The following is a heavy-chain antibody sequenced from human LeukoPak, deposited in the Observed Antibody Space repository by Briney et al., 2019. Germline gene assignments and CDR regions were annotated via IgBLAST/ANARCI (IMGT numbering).Heavy chain of an antibody. V-gene: IGHV3-30-3*01. CDR2: ISYDGSNK. Sequence: GGSLRLSCAASGFTFSSYAMHWVRQAPGKGLEWVAVISYDGSNKYYADSVKGRFTISRDNSKNTLYLQMNSLRAEDTAVYYCAKDSTRYYDFWSGYPLSFGLWGQGTLVTVSS. D-gene: IGHD3-3*01. CDR1: GFTFSSYA. CDR3: AKDSTRYYDFWSGYPLSFGL. J-gene: IGHJ4*02.